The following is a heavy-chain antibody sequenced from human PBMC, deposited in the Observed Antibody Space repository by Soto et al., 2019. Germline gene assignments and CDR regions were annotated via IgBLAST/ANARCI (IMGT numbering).Heavy chain of an antibody. CDR2: ISSSGDTI. CDR1: GFTFSAYF. D-gene: IGHD3-10*01. Sequence: PGGSLRLSCAASGFTFSAYFMSWIRRAPGKGLEWISYISSSGDTIYYADSVKGRLTISRDNAKNSLYLQMDSLRGDDTAVYYCARDSRGGDPWGQGTQVTVSS. J-gene: IGHJ5*02. V-gene: IGHV3-11*01. CDR3: ARDSRGGDP.